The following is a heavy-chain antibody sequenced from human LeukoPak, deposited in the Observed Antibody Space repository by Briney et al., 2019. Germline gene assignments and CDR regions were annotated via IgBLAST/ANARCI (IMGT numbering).Heavy chain of an antibody. CDR1: GYIFTDYY. V-gene: IGHV1/OR15-1*01. CDR2: INPNSGGT. Sequence: GASVKVSCKASGYIFTDYYMHWVRQAPGQELGWMGRINPNSGGTNYAQKFQGRVTMTRDTSISTAYTELSSLRSEDTATYYCATTGVRVVAAPADWFDPWGQGTLVTVSS. D-gene: IGHD2-15*01. CDR3: ATTGVRVVAAPADWFDP. J-gene: IGHJ5*02.